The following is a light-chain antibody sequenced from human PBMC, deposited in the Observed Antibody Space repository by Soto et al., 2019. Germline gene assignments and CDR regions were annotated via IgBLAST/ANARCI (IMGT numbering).Light chain of an antibody. CDR3: QQYNNWLRGLT. CDR2: GAS. Sequence: EIVMTQSPATLSVSPGERATLSCRASQSVSSNLAWYQQKPGQAPRLLIYGASTRATGIAARFSGSGSGTEFTLTISSLQSEDFAVYYCQQYNNWLRGLTFGGGTKVEIK. CDR1: QSVSSN. J-gene: IGKJ4*01. V-gene: IGKV3-15*01.